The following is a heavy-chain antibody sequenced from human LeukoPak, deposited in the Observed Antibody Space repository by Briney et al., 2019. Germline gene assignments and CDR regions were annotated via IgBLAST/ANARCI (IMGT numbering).Heavy chain of an antibody. CDR2: VYHGGST. D-gene: IGHD1-1*01. J-gene: IGHJ4*02. V-gene: IGHV4-4*02. CDR1: GASISSSNW. CDR3: ARVVIGQWKTFDY. Sequence: PSETLSLTCGVSGASISSSNWWSWVRPPPGEGLEWIGEVYHGGSTNYNPSLKSRVTISVDKSKNQFSLKLSSVTAADTAVYFCARVVIGQWKTFDYWGQGTLVTVSS.